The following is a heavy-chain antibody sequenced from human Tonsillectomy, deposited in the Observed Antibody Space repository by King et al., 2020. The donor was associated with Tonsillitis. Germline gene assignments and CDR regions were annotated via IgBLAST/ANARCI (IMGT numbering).Heavy chain of an antibody. Sequence: TLKESGPVLVKPTETLTLTCTVSGFSLSNARMGVSWIRQPPGKALEWLAHIFSNDDKSYSTPLKSRLTISKDHSKSQVVLSMTNMDPVDTATYYCARYYYDSSGYYNGYFDYWGQGTLVTVSS. J-gene: IGHJ4*02. D-gene: IGHD3-22*01. CDR3: ARYYYDSSGYYNGYFDY. CDR1: GFSLSNARMG. V-gene: IGHV2-26*01. CDR2: IFSNDDK.